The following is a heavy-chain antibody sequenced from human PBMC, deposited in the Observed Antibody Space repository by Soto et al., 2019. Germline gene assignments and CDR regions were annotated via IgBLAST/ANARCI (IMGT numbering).Heavy chain of an antibody. CDR1: GFTFRNYA. D-gene: IGHD3-22*01. CDR3: VKGSSGSRPSYFDY. Sequence: PGGSLILSCAASGFTFRNYAMSWVRQVPGKGLEWVSAISSSGLSTYYADSVKGRFTISRDTSKDTLFLQMNSLGAEDTAIYHCVKGSSGSRPSYFDYWGQGTLVTVSS. V-gene: IGHV3-23*01. J-gene: IGHJ4*02. CDR2: ISSSGLST.